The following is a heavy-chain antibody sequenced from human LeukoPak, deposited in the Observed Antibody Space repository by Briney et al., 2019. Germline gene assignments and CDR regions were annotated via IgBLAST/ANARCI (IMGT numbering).Heavy chain of an antibody. D-gene: IGHD5-18*01. V-gene: IGHV3-23*01. CDR2: ITGSGGST. J-gene: IGHJ4*02. Sequence: PGGSLRLSCAASGFTFSNYGLSRVRQAPGKGLEWVSGITGSGGSTYYADSVKGRFTISRDNSKNTLYLQMNSLRAEDTAVYYCAILRGYSYGSLDYWGQGTLVTVSP. CDR1: GFTFSNYG. CDR3: AILRGYSYGSLDY.